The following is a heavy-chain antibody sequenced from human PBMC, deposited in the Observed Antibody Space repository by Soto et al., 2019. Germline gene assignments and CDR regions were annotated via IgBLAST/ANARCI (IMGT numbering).Heavy chain of an antibody. V-gene: IGHV3-30*03. CDR3: AREQPPALYFGMDV. CDR2: ISYDGNT. Sequence: GGSLRLSCAASGFTFSSYGMHWVRQAPGKGLEWVAVISYDGNTYYADSVKGRFTISRDNSKNTVYLQMNSLRAEDTAVYYCAREQPPALYFGMDVWGQGTTVTVSS. CDR1: GFTFSSYG. D-gene: IGHD2-15*01. J-gene: IGHJ6*02.